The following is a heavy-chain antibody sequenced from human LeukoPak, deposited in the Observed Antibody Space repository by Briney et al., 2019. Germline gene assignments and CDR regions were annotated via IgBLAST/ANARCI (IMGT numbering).Heavy chain of an antibody. Sequence: PGESLRLSCTASGFTFGDYAMTWVRQAPGKGLEWVGFIASETYGGTAEYAASVKGRFIISRDDSKSIAYLQMNSLKTEDTAVYYCTRDQTPYYWGQGTLVTVSS. CDR2: IASETYGGTA. CDR1: GFTFGDYA. V-gene: IGHV3-49*04. CDR3: TRDQTPYY. J-gene: IGHJ4*02.